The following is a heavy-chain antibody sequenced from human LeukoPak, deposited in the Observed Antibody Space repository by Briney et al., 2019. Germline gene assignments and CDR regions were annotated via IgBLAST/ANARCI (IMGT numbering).Heavy chain of an antibody. CDR3: ARERDLDY. Sequence: GGSLRLSCAASGFTFSSYTMNWVRQAPGKGLEWVSVISGSGGTTYYADSVKGRFTISRDNSKNTLYLQMNSLRAEDTAVYYCARERDLDYWGQGTLVTVSS. CDR2: ISGSGGTT. CDR1: GFTFSSYT. V-gene: IGHV3-23*01. J-gene: IGHJ4*02.